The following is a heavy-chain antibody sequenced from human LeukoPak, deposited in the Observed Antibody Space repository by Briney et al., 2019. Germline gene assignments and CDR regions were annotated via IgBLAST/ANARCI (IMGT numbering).Heavy chain of an antibody. CDR1: GGSITSYY. CDR2: IYTTGST. D-gene: IGHD5-12*01. Sequence: SETLSLTCTVSGGSITSYYWSWIRQPAGKGLEWIGRIYTTGSTNYNPSLKSRVTMSVDTSKNQFSLKLSSVTAADTAVYYCARGGSYSDYDKHAFDSWGQGTMVTVSS. V-gene: IGHV4-4*07. J-gene: IGHJ3*01. CDR3: ARGGSYSDYDKHAFDS.